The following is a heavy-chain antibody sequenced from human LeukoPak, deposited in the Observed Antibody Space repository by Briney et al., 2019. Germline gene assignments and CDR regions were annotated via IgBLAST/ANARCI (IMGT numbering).Heavy chain of an antibody. D-gene: IGHD3-22*01. V-gene: IGHV4-39*01. CDR3: ARHRMYYYDSSGRGVADAFDI. CDR1: GGSISSSRYY. CDR2: IYYSGST. Sequence: SETLSLTCTVSGGSISSSRYYWGWIRQPPGKGLEWIGSIYYSGSTYYNPSLKSRVTISVGTSKNQFSLKLSSVTAADTAVYSCARHRMYYYDSSGRGVADAFDIWGQGTMVTVSS. J-gene: IGHJ3*02.